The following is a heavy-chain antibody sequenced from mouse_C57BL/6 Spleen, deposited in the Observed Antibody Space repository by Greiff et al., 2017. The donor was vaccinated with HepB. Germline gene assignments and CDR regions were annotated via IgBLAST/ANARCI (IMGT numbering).Heavy chain of an antibody. D-gene: IGHD2-5*01. CDR2: IDPSDSET. Sequence: QVQLQQPGAELVRPGSSVKLSCKASGYTFTSYWMHWVKQRPIQGLEWIGNIDPSDSETHYNQKFKDKATLTVDKSSSTAYMQLSSLTSEDSAVYYCARNSNPHYYAMDYWGQGTSVTVSS. CDR1: GYTFTSYW. J-gene: IGHJ4*01. V-gene: IGHV1-52*01. CDR3: ARNSNPHYYAMDY.